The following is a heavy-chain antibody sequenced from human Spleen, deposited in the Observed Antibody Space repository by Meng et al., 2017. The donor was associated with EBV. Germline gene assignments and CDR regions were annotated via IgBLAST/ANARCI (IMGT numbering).Heavy chain of an antibody. J-gene: IGHJ4*02. CDR1: GGSISSGGYY. CDR3: ARDPNGDYAFDS. CDR2: IYHSGST. D-gene: IGHD4-17*01. Sequence: QVPLQESGPGLVKPSQTLSLTCAVSGGSISSGGYYWSWIRQPPGKGLEWIGNIYHSGSTYYNPSLKSRVTISVDTSKNQFSLKLSSVTAADTAVYYCARDPNGDYAFDSWGQGTLVTVSS. V-gene: IGHV4-30-4*01.